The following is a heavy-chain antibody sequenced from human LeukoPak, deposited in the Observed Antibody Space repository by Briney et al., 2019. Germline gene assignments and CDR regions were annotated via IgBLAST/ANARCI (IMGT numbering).Heavy chain of an antibody. CDR1: GFTVSTNY. CDR2: IYSGGTT. V-gene: IGHV3-66*01. D-gene: IGHD5-12*01. CDR3: ARYDYGRSGFDY. Sequence: GGSLRLSCAASGFTVSTNYMTWVRQAPGKGLEWVSVIYSGGTTYYADSVKGRFSISRDNSKNTLYLQMNSLRAEDTAVYYCARYDYGRSGFDYWGQGALVTVSS. J-gene: IGHJ4*02.